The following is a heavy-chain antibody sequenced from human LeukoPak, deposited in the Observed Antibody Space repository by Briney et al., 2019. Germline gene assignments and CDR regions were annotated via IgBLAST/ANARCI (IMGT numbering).Heavy chain of an antibody. CDR1: GGSISSGGYY. CDR2: IYYSGST. CDR3: ARTFKRSPTLAAQGY. D-gene: IGHD2-15*01. J-gene: IGHJ4*02. Sequence: PSETLSLTCTVSGGSISSGGYYWSWIRQHPGKGLEWIGYIYYSGSTYYNPSLKSRVTISVDTSKNQSSLKLSSVTAADTAVYYCARTFKRSPTLAAQGYWGQGTLVTVSS. V-gene: IGHV4-31*03.